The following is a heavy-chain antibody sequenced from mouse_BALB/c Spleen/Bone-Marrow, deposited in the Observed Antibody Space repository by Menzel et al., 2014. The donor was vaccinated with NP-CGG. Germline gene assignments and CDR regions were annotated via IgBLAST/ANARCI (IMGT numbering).Heavy chain of an antibody. J-gene: IGHJ4*01. CDR1: GFTFSSFG. V-gene: IGHV5-17*02. D-gene: IGHD2-4*01. Sequence: EVQGVESGGGLVQPGGSRILSCAASGFTFSSFGMHWVRQAPEKGLEWVAYISNGSSTIYYADTVKGRFTIARDNPKNTLFRQMTNLRSEDTAMYYCARKGAMITHYYASDYWGQGTSVTISS. CDR2: ISNGSSTI. CDR3: ARKGAMITHYYASDY.